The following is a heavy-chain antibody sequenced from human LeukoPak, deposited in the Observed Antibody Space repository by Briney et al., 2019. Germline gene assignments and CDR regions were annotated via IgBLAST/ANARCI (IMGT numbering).Heavy chain of an antibody. V-gene: IGHV1-8*03. CDR1: GYTFTSYD. J-gene: IGHJ4*02. CDR2: MNPNSGNT. Sequence: GASVKVSCKASGYTFTSYDINWVRQATGQGLEWMGWMNPNSGNTGYAQKFQGRVTITRNTSISTAYMELSSLRSEDTAVYYCARSGYSYGSDYFDCWGQGTLVTVSS. CDR3: ARSGYSYGSDYFDC. D-gene: IGHD5-18*01.